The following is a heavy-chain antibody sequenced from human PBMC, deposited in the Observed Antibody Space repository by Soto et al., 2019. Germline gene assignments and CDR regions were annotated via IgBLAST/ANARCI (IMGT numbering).Heavy chain of an antibody. J-gene: IGHJ4*02. CDR3: AHSGGSYFGDY. CDR1: GFSLSTSGVG. CDR2: IYWDDDK. Sequence: QITLKESGPTLVKPTQTLTLTCTFSGFSLSTSGVGVGWIRQPPGKALEGLALIYWDDDKRYSPSLKSRLTVTKDNSKNPVVLTMTNMDPVDTATYYCAHSGGSYFGDYWGQGTLVTVSS. D-gene: IGHD1-26*01. V-gene: IGHV2-5*02.